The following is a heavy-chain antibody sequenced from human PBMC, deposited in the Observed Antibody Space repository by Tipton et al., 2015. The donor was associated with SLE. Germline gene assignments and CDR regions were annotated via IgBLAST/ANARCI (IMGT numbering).Heavy chain of an antibody. V-gene: IGHV4-59*01. CDR3: ARDPYYYDSSGYRYWYFDL. CDR1: GGSISSYY. Sequence: LRLSCTVSGGSISSYYWSWIRQPPGKGLEWIGYIYYSGSTNYNPSLKSRVTISVDTSKNQFFLKLSSVTAADTAVYYCARDPYYYDSSGYRYWYFDLWGRGTLVTVSS. CDR2: IYYSGST. D-gene: IGHD3-22*01. J-gene: IGHJ2*01.